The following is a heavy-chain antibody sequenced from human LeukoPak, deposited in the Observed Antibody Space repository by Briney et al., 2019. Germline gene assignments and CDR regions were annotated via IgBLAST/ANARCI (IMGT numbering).Heavy chain of an antibody. J-gene: IGHJ4*02. D-gene: IGHD3-9*01. Sequence: GGSLRLSCAASGFTFDDYARHWVRQAPGKGLEWVSGISWNSGRIGYADSVKGRFTISRDSAKNSLYLQMSSLRAEDTALYYCAKARQYFDWFSSPDCWGQGTLVTVSS. V-gene: IGHV3-9*01. CDR3: AKARQYFDWFSSPDC. CDR2: ISWNSGRI. CDR1: GFTFDDYA.